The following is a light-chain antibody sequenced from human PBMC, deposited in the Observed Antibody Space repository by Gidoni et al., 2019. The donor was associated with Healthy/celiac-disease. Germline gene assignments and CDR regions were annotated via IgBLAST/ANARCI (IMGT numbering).Light chain of an antibody. Sequence: SYELTPPPSVSVSPGQTARITCSGDALPKQYAYWYQQTPGQAPVLVIYKDSERPSGIPDRFSGSSSGTTVTLTISGVQAEDEADYYCQSADSSGTYRIFGGGTKLTVL. V-gene: IGLV3-25*03. CDR3: QSADSSGTYRI. CDR2: KDS. CDR1: ALPKQY. J-gene: IGLJ2*01.